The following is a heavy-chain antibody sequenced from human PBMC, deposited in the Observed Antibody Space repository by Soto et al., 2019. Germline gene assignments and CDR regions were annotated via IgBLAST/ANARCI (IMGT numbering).Heavy chain of an antibody. D-gene: IGHD3-3*01. V-gene: IGHV3-74*01. CDR3: VRYFRSSDF. J-gene: IGHJ4*02. Sequence: EVQLVESWGGSAQPGGSLRLSCAASGFTFSNYGIHWVRQAPGKGPMWGSRINGVGTYTNYADSVRGRFSISRANSENTVYLQMNGLRSEDTSMYYCVRYFRSSDFWGQGTPVTVSS. CDR2: INGVGTYT. CDR1: GFTFSNYG.